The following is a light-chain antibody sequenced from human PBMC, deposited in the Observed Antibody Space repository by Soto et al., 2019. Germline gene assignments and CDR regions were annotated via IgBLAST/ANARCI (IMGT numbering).Light chain of an antibody. CDR3: QQYDALPYT. CDR1: QDIDKY. J-gene: IGKJ2*01. CDR2: DTS. V-gene: IGKV1-33*01. Sequence: DVQMTQSPPSLSASVGDRVTITCQASQDIDKYLNWYQQKVGKAPKLLIYDTSNLETGVPSKFGGSGSGTDFTFTISSLQPEDSATYYCQQYDALPYTFGQGTELQVK.